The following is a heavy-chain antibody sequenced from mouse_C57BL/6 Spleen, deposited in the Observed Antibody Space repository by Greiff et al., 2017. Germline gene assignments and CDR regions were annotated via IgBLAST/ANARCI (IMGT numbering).Heavy chain of an antibody. Sequence: EVKLVESGGGLVQPGGSLSLSCAASGFTFTDYYMSWVRQPPGKALEWLGFIRNKANGYTTEYSASVKGRFTISRDNSQSILYLQMNALRAEDSATYYCARYWGSGYFDVWGTGTTVTVSS. J-gene: IGHJ1*03. CDR3: ARYWGSGYFDV. V-gene: IGHV7-3*01. CDR2: IRNKANGYTT. CDR1: GFTFTDYY.